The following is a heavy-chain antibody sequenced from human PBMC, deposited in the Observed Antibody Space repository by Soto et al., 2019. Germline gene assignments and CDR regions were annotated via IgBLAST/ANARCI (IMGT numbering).Heavy chain of an antibody. D-gene: IGHD3-10*01. J-gene: IGHJ4*02. CDR1: GFTFDNYA. Sequence: GGSLRLSXTASGFTFDNYAMSWVRQAPGKGLEWVSSISGSGANTYYADSVKGRFTISRDNSKTTLYLQMNSLSAEDTALHFRVRGGSGSPNYGYYFDYWGQGALVTVSS. V-gene: IGHV3-23*01. CDR3: VRGGSGSPNYGYYFDY. CDR2: ISGSGANT.